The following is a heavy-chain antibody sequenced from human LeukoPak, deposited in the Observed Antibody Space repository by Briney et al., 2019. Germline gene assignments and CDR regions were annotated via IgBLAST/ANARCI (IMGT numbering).Heavy chain of an antibody. J-gene: IGHJ4*02. Sequence: ASVKVSCKASGYTFTGYYMHWVRQAPGQGLEWMGWINPSSGGTNYAQKFQGRVTMTRDTSISTAYMELSRLRSDDTAVYYCAREDSYGYYFDYWGQGTLVTVSS. D-gene: IGHD5-18*01. CDR1: GYTFTGYY. CDR3: AREDSYGYYFDY. V-gene: IGHV1-2*02. CDR2: INPSSGGT.